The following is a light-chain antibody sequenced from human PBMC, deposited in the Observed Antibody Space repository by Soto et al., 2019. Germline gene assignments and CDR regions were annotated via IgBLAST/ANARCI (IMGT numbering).Light chain of an antibody. Sequence: QSALTQPASVSGSPGQSLTISCTGTSSDVGGYNYVSWYQQHPGKVPKLMISEVSKRPSGISNRFSGSKSGHTASLTISGLQAEDEADYYCSSYTTTFTVVFGGGTKLTVL. CDR1: SSDVGGYNY. J-gene: IGLJ2*01. V-gene: IGLV2-14*01. CDR2: EVS. CDR3: SSYTTTFTVV.